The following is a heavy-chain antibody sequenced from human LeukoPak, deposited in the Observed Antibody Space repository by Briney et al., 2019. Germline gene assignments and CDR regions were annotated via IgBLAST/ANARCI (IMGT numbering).Heavy chain of an antibody. CDR1: GFTFSSYW. CDR2: INSDGSST. CDR3: ASLGYSKGYYYGMDV. D-gene: IGHD4-11*01. V-gene: IGHV3-74*01. J-gene: IGHJ6*04. Sequence: GGSLRLSCAASGFTFSSYWMHWVRQAPGKGLVWVSRINSDGSSTSYADSVKGRFTISRDNAKNTLYPQMNSLRAEDTALYYCASLGYSKGYYYGMDVWGKGTTVTVSS.